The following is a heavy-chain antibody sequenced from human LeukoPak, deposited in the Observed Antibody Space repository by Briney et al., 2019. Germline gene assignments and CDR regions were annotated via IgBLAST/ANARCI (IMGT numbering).Heavy chain of an antibody. CDR2: IYYSGGT. CDR3: ARVGSSGWYSGDY. D-gene: IGHD6-19*01. J-gene: IGHJ4*02. V-gene: IGHV4-59*01. CDR1: GGSISSYY. Sequence: TSETLSLTCTVSGGSISSYYWSWIRQPPGKGLEWIGYIYYSGGTNYNPSLKSRVTISVDTSKNQFSLKLSSVTAADTAVYYCARVGSSGWYSGDYWGQGTLVTVSS.